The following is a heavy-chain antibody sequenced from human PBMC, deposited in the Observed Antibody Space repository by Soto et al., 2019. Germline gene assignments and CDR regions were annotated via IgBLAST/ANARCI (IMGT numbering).Heavy chain of an antibody. Sequence: PGGSLRLSCAASGFTFSDYYMDWVRQAPGKGPEWVGRSRNKAKSYTTEYAASVKGRFTISRDDSKNSIFLQMNSLKTEDTAVNYCTRTAPFTQSTGSYMDVWGKGTTVTVSS. CDR2: SRNKAKSYTT. D-gene: IGHD2-2*01. CDR1: GFTFSDYY. J-gene: IGHJ6*03. CDR3: TRTAPFTQSTGSYMDV. V-gene: IGHV3-72*01.